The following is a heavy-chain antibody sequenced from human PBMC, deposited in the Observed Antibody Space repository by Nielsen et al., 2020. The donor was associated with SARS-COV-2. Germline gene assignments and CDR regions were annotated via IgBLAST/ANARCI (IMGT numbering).Heavy chain of an antibody. CDR3: ARRVATISYYYYGMDV. Sequence: SETLSLTCTVSGGSISSYYWSWIRQPPGKGLEWIGYIYYSGSTNYNPSLKSRVTISVDTSKNQFSLKLSSVTAADTAVYYCARRVATISYYYYGMDVWGQGTTVTVSS. J-gene: IGHJ6*02. D-gene: IGHD5-12*01. CDR2: IYYSGST. V-gene: IGHV4-59*01. CDR1: GGSISSYY.